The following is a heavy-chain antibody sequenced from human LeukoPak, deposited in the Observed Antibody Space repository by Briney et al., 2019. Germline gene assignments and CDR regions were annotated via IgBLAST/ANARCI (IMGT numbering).Heavy chain of an antibody. CDR1: GGSFSGYY. D-gene: IGHD6-13*01. J-gene: IGHJ4*02. CDR2: INHSGST. V-gene: IGHV4-34*01. Sequence: SETLSLTCAVYGGSFSGYYWSWIRQPPGKGLEWIGEINHSGSTNYNPSLKSRVTISVDTSKNQFSLKLSSVTAADTAVYYCARRGSAAAGNDYWGQGTLVTVSS. CDR3: ARRGSAAAGNDY.